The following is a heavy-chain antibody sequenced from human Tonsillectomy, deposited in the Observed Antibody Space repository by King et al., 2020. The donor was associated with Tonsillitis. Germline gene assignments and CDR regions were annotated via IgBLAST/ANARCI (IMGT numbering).Heavy chain of an antibody. V-gene: IGHV4-34*01. CDR3: ARVRRGYSSGLSYGMDV. J-gene: IGHJ6*01. CDR1: GGSFSGYY. Sequence: VQLQQWGAGLLKPSETLSLTCAVYGGSFSGYYWSWIRQPPGKGLEWIGEINHSGSTNYNPSLKSRVTVSVDTSKNQFSLKLSSVTAADTAVYYCARVRRGYSSGLSYGMDVWGQGTTVTVSS. D-gene: IGHD6-19*01. CDR2: INHSGST.